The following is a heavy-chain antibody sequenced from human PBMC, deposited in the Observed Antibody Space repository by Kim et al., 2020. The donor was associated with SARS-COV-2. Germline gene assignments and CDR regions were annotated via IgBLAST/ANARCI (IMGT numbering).Heavy chain of an antibody. J-gene: IGHJ6*02. CDR1: GGSISSYY. D-gene: IGHD5-12*01. Sequence: SETLSLTCTVSGGSISSYYWSWIRQPPGKGLEWIGYIYYSGSTNYNPSLKSRVTISVDTSKNQFSLKLSCVTAADTAVYYCARVGSGGYDWYYYYGMDVWGQGTTVTVSS. CDR2: IYYSGST. V-gene: IGHV4-59*13. CDR3: ARVGSGGYDWYYYYGMDV.